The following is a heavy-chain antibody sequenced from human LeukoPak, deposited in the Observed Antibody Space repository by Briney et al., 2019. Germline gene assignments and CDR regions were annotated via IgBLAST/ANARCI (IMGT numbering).Heavy chain of an antibody. CDR1: GSSISSGGYY. CDR2: IYYSGST. D-gene: IGHD4/OR15-4a*01. CDR3: VGTPDGANAGAPDC. Sequence: SQTLSLTCTVSGSSISSGGYYWSWIRQHPGKGLEWIGYIYYSGSTYYNPSLKSRVTISVDTSKNQFSLRLRSVTAADTAVYYCVGTPDGANAGAPDCWGQGTLVTVSS. V-gene: IGHV4-31*03. J-gene: IGHJ4*02.